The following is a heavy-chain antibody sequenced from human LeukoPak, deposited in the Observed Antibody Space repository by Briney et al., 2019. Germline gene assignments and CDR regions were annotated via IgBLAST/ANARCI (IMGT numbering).Heavy chain of an antibody. CDR2: IKQDGSEK. D-gene: IGHD3-3*01. V-gene: IGHV3-7*01. Sequence: AGGSLRLSCAASGFTFSSYWMSWVRQAPGKGLEWVASIKQDGSEKYYVDSVKGRFTISRDNAKNSLYLQMNSLRAEDTAVYYCARVISWSGYFADYYYYMDVWGKGTTVTVSS. CDR3: ARVISWSGYFADYYYYMDV. J-gene: IGHJ6*03. CDR1: GFTFSSYW.